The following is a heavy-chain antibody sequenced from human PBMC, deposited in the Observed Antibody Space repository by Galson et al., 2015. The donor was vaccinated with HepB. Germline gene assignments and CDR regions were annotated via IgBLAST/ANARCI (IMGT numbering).Heavy chain of an antibody. J-gene: IGHJ4*02. CDR3: VRDRGYFVMDY. CDR1: GFTFSSSR. Sequence: SLRLSCAASGFTFSSSRMSWVRQAPGKGLEWVGNIKEDGSEKYYVDSLKGRFTISRDNAKNSLYLQMNSLRAEDTAVYYCVRDRGYFVMDYWGQGTLITVSS. V-gene: IGHV3-7*03. D-gene: IGHD2/OR15-2a*01. CDR2: IKEDGSEK.